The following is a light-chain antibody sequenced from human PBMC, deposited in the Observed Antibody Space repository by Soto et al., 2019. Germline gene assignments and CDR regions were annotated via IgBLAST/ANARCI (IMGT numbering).Light chain of an antibody. V-gene: IGKV3-20*01. CDR1: QSVSSSY. Sequence: EIVLTQSPGTLSLSPGERATLSCRASQSVSSSYLAWYQQKPGQAPRLLIYGASSRATGIPDRFSGSGSGTDFTLTISRLEPKDFAVYYCQQYGSSLTWTFGQGTKVEIK. CDR3: QQYGSSLTWT. CDR2: GAS. J-gene: IGKJ1*01.